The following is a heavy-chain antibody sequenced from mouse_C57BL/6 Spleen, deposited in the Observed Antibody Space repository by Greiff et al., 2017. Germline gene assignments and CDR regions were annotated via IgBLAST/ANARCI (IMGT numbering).Heavy chain of an antibody. Sequence: VQLQQSGAELVRPGASVTLSCKASGYTFTDYEMHWVKQTPVHGLAWIAYIDPETGGTSYNQKFKGKVILPADKSSSTAYRGLRSLTSEDSAVYYGTSPHEFAYWGQGTLVTVSA. CDR3: TSPHEFAY. V-gene: IGHV1-15*01. CDR1: GYTFTDYE. CDR2: IDPETGGT. J-gene: IGHJ3*01.